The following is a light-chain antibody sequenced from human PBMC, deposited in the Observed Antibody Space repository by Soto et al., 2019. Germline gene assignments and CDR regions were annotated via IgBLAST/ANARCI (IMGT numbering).Light chain of an antibody. CDR2: WAS. V-gene: IGKV4-1*01. CDR3: QQYYTTPRT. J-gene: IGKJ1*01. Sequence: DIVMTQSPDSLTVSLGERATINCKSSQTVLYSSNNKNYLVWYQHKPGQPPKLLIYWASTREFVVPDRFSGSGSATDFTLTISSLQAEDVAVYYCQQYYTTPRTFGQGTKVEIK. CDR1: QTVLYSSNNKNY.